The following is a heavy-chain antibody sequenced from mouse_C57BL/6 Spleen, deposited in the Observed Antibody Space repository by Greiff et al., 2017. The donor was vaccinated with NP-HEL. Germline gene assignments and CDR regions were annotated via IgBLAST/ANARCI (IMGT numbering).Heavy chain of an antibody. J-gene: IGHJ4*01. V-gene: IGHV1-64*01. CDR1: GYTFTSYW. CDR2: IHPNSGST. CDR3: ARSHFYYAMDY. Sequence: QVQLQQPGAELVKPGASVKLSCKASGYTFTSYWMHWVKQRPGQGLEWIGMIHPNSGSTNYNEKFKSKATLTVDKSSSTAYMQLSSLTSEDSAVYYCARSHFYYAMDYWGQGTSVTVSS.